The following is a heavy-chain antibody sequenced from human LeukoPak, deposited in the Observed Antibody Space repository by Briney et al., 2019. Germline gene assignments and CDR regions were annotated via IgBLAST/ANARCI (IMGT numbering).Heavy chain of an antibody. J-gene: IGHJ4*02. CDR2: MSVSGGTK. CDR1: GFTFINYV. CDR3: ASSNWNYYNY. V-gene: IGHV3-30*04. Sequence: GGSLRLSCAASGFTFINYVIHWVRQAPGKGLEWVAVMSVSGGTKIYTDSVKGRFSTSRDNSKNTLYLEMNSLRVEDTAVYYCASSNWNYYNYWGQGTLVTVSS. D-gene: IGHD1-20*01.